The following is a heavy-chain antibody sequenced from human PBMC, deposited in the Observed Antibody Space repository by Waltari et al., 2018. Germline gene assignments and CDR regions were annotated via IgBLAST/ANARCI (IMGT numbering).Heavy chain of an antibody. CDR2: IPYSGNV. Sequence: QVQLQESGPGLVKPSETLSLTCTVSGGSITSGGSLWTWIRQYPVKGLEFIGYIPYSGNVYYNPSLESRLTMSRDTSYNQFSLNLDSVTAADTAVYYCARSNDFGSGSLPFDCFDIWGQGTVVTVSS. J-gene: IGHJ3*02. D-gene: IGHD3-10*01. V-gene: IGHV4-31*03. CDR3: ARSNDFGSGSLPFDCFDI. CDR1: GGSITSGGSL.